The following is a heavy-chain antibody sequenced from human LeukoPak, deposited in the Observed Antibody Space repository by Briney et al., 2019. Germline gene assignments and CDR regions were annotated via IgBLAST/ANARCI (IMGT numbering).Heavy chain of an antibody. Sequence: GGSLRLSCAASGFSFSSYAMSWVRQAPGKGLEWVAVISYDGSNKYYADSVKGRFTISRDNSKNTLYLQMNSLRAEDTAVYYCAKGGGKQLRTFDYWGQGTLVTVSS. J-gene: IGHJ4*02. CDR1: GFSFSSYA. D-gene: IGHD5-24*01. CDR2: ISYDGSNK. CDR3: AKGGGKQLRTFDY. V-gene: IGHV3-30*18.